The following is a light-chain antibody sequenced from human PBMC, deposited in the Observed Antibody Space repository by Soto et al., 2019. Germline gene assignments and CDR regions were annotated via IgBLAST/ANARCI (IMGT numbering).Light chain of an antibody. J-gene: IGKJ1*01. V-gene: IGKV1-17*03. CDR3: LQHKSYQWT. Sequence: DIPMTQSPSALSASVGDRVTITCRSSQAISNYLAWFQQKPGQAPKRLIYAASTLESGVPSRFSGSGSGTEFSLTISSLQPEDFATYFCLQHKSYQWTFGQGTKVDIK. CDR2: AAS. CDR1: QAISNY.